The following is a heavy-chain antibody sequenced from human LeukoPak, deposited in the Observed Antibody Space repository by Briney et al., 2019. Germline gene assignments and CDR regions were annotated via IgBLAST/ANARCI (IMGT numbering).Heavy chain of an antibody. V-gene: IGHV3-11*06. Sequence: PGGSLRLSCAASGFTFNDSYMSWIRQAPGKGLEWLSYISSHSISTNYADSVKGRFTSSRDNAKNSLYLQMNSLRAEDTAVYYCAKDSSSWYGYYYYGMDVWGQGTTVTVSS. J-gene: IGHJ6*02. CDR2: ISSHSIST. D-gene: IGHD6-13*01. CDR3: AKDSSSWYGYYYYGMDV. CDR1: GFTFNDSY.